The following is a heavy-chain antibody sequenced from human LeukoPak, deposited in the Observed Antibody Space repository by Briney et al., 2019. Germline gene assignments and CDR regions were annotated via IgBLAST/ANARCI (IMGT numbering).Heavy chain of an antibody. Sequence: GGPLRLSCAASGFTFSSYEMNWVRQAPGKGLEWVSYISSSGSTIYYADSVKGRFTISRDNAKNSLYLQMNSLRAEDTAVYYCAREALTGYSNFDYWGQGTLVTVSS. CDR1: GFTFSSYE. J-gene: IGHJ4*02. CDR2: ISSSGSTI. D-gene: IGHD3-9*01. CDR3: AREALTGYSNFDY. V-gene: IGHV3-48*03.